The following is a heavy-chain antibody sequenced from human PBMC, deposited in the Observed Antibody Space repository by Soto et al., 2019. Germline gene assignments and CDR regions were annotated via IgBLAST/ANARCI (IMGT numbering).Heavy chain of an antibody. CDR2: INSDGSST. Sequence: EVQLVESGGGLVQPGGSLRLSCAASGFTFSSYWMHWVRQAPGKGLVWVSRINSDGSSTSYADSVKGRFTISRDNAKKTLYLQMNSLRVEDTAVYYCARQWTNYDILTGYFQYYFDYWGQGTLVTVSS. V-gene: IGHV3-74*01. CDR3: ARQWTNYDILTGYFQYYFDY. CDR1: GFTFSSYW. D-gene: IGHD3-9*01. J-gene: IGHJ4*02.